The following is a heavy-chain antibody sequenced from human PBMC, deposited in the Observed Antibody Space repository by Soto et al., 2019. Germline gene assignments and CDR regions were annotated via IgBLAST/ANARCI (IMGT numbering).Heavy chain of an antibody. CDR2: IYYSGST. CDR1: GGSISSSSYY. J-gene: IGHJ6*03. CDR3: ARLGGYKQGDPIKVYYMDV. Sequence: PSETLSLTCTVSGGSISSSSYYRGWIRQPPGKGLEWIGSIYYSGSTYYNPSLKSRVTISVDTSKNQFSLKLSSVTAADTAVYYCARLGGYKQGDPIKVYYMDVWGKGTTVTVSS. D-gene: IGHD1-26*01. V-gene: IGHV4-39*01.